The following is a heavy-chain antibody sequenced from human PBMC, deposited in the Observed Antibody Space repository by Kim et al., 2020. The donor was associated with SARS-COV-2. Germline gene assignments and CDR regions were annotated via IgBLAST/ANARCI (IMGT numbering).Heavy chain of an antibody. CDR2: INHSGST. CDR3: QGIVGRNYYGMDV. CDR1: GGSFSGYY. Sequence: SETLSLTCAVYGGSFSGYYWSWIRQPPGKGLEWIGEINHSGSTNYNPSLKSRVTISVDTSKNQFSLKLSSVTAADTAVSYCQGIVGRNYYGMDVWGQGST. D-gene: IGHD3-22*01. V-gene: IGHV4-34*01. J-gene: IGHJ6*02.